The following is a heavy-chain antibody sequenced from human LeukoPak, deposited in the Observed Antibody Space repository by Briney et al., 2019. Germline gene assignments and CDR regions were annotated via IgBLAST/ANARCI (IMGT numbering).Heavy chain of an antibody. CDR1: GYTFTDYY. D-gene: IGHD3-16*01. V-gene: IGHV1-2*02. Sequence: ASVKVSCKASGYTFTDYYVHWVRQAPGQGLEWMGWVNPKSGDTDYAQRFQGRVTMTWDTSFTTAYMELTGLRDDDTAVYFCARVGVMGDYFDFWGRGTLVAVST. CDR3: ARVGVMGDYFDF. J-gene: IGHJ4*02. CDR2: VNPKSGDT.